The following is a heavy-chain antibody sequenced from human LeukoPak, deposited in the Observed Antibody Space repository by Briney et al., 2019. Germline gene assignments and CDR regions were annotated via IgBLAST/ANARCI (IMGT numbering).Heavy chain of an antibody. CDR2: ISYDGSDE. D-gene: IGHD3-16*01. CDR1: GFTFSSYA. V-gene: IGHV3-30*04. Sequence: GGSLRLSCAASGFTFSSYAMHWVRQAPGKGLEWVAIISYDGSDEHYADSVKGRFTISRDNSKNTLYLQMNSLRVEDTTVYYCARGGRAKYYFEYWGQGTLVTVSS. CDR3: ARGGRAKYYFEY. J-gene: IGHJ4*02.